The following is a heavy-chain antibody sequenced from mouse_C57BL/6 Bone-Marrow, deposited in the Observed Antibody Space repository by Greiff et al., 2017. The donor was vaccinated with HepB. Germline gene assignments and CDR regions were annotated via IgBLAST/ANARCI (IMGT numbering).Heavy chain of an antibody. CDR1: GYTFTSYW. Sequence: QVQLQQPGAELVKPGASVKMSCKASGYTFTSYWITWVKQRPGQGLEWIGDIYPGSGSTNYNEKFKSKATLTVDTSSRNAYMQLRSLTSEDSAVYYCASGRGYSNYAWFAYWGQGTLVTVSA. J-gene: IGHJ3*01. CDR2: IYPGSGST. V-gene: IGHV1-55*01. D-gene: IGHD2-5*01. CDR3: ASGRGYSNYAWFAY.